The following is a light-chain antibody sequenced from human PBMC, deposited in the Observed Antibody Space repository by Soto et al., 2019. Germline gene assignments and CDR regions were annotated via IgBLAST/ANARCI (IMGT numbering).Light chain of an antibody. V-gene: IGKV1-5*03. Sequence: ESPRGHSPSTLSGSVGDRVTVTCGASQTISSWLAWYQQKPGKAPKLLIYKASTLKSGVPSRFSGSGSGTEFTLTISSLQPDDFATYYCQHYNSYSEAFGQGTKVDIK. CDR3: QHYNSYSEA. CDR1: QTISSW. J-gene: IGKJ1*01. CDR2: KAS.